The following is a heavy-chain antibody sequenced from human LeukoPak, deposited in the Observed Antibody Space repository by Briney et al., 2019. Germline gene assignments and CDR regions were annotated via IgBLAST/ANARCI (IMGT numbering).Heavy chain of an antibody. CDR1: AASISSSGQH. CDR2: IYYGQTI. V-gene: IGHV4-39*01. J-gene: IGHJ4*02. Sequence: PSETLSLTCTISAASISSSGQHWGWIRQSPGKGLEWIGSIYYGQTIYYNPSLNSRVTISVLTSKDQFTLQLNSVTAADTAVYYCVRHDGRGGATMGALDSWGQGSLVTVSS. D-gene: IGHD5-12*01. CDR3: VRHDGRGGATMGALDS.